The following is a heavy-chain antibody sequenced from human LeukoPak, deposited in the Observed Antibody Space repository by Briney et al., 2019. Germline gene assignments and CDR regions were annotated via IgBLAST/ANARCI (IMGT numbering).Heavy chain of an antibody. CDR2: INQDGSEE. D-gene: IGHD3-9*01. Sequence: GGSLRLSCAASGFTFSTYWMTWVRQAPGKGLEWVANINQDGSEEYYVDSVKGRFTISRDNARNSLYLQMNSLRAEDTAVYYCARDHHDNLTGYYNNEYYYFYMDVWGKGTTVTVSS. J-gene: IGHJ6*03. V-gene: IGHV3-7*01. CDR1: GFTFSTYW. CDR3: ARDHHDNLTGYYNNEYYYFYMDV.